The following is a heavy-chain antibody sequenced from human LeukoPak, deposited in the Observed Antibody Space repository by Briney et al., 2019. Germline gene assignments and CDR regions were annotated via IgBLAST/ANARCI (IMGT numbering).Heavy chain of an antibody. Sequence: GGSLRLSCAASGFTFSSYAMSWVRQAPGKGLEWVSAISGSGGSTYYADSVKGRFTISRDNSKNTLYLQMNSLRAEDTAVYYCAKDYYYDSSGYYFLSDAFDIWGQGTMVTVSS. CDR3: AKDYYYDSSGYYFLSDAFDI. CDR2: ISGSGGST. CDR1: GFTFSSYA. J-gene: IGHJ3*02. V-gene: IGHV3-23*01. D-gene: IGHD3-22*01.